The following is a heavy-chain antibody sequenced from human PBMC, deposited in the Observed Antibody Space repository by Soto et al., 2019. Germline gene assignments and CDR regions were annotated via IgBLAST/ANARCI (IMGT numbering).Heavy chain of an antibody. CDR3: ARVDCSSTTCLMFYHYEGMDV. CDR1: GGSISSSNW. CDR2: IYQSGRT. J-gene: IGHJ6*02. V-gene: IGHV4-4*02. Sequence: SETLSLTCVVSGGSISSSNWWSWVRQPPGKGLEWIGEIYQSGRTNYNPSLKSRVTISVDKSKNQFSLRLSSVTAADTAVYYCARVDCSSTTCLMFYHYEGMDVWGQGTTVTVSS. D-gene: IGHD2-2*01.